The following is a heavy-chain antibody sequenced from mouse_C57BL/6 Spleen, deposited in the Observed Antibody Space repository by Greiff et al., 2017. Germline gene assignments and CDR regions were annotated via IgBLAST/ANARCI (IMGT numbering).Heavy chain of an antibody. D-gene: IGHD3-2*02. Sequence: QVQLQQPGAELVMPGASVKLSCTASGYTFTSYWMHWVKQRPGQGLEWIGEIDPSDSYTNYNQKFKGKSTLTVDKSASTTYMQLSSLTSEDSAVYYCARGGDSSGYADYWGQGTTLTVSS. CDR2: IDPSDSYT. CDR3: ARGGDSSGYADY. V-gene: IGHV1-69*01. CDR1: GYTFTSYW. J-gene: IGHJ2*01.